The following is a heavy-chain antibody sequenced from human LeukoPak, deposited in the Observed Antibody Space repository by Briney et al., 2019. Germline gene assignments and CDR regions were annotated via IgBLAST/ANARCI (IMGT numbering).Heavy chain of an antibody. J-gene: IGHJ4*02. CDR2: INPNSGGT. CDR1: GYTFTGYY. CDR3: ARDGGIQYPDYYFDY. V-gene: IGHV1-2*02. Sequence: ASVTVSCTASGYTFTGYYMHWVRQAPGQGLEWIGWINPNSGGTNYAQKFQGRVTMTRDTSISTAYMELSRLRSDDTAVYYCARDGGIQYPDYYFDYWGQGTLVTVSS. D-gene: IGHD2-2*01.